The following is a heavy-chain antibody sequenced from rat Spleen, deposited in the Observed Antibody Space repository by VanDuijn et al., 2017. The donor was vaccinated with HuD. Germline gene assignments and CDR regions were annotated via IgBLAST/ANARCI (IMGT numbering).Heavy chain of an antibody. Sequence: EVQLVESGGGLVQPGRSLKLSCAASGFTFSSFVMAWVRHAPKKGLEWVASITSAGGNTFYPDSVKGRFTISRDNAKSTLYLHMDSLRSEDTATYYSAKRGWYYFDYWGQGVMVTVSS. J-gene: IGHJ2*01. V-gene: IGHV5-25*01. CDR2: ITSAGGNT. CDR1: GFTFSSFV. CDR3: AKRGWYYFDY.